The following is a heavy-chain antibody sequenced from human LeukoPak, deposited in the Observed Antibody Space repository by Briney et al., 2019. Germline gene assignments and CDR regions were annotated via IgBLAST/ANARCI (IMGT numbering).Heavy chain of an antibody. Sequence: SETLSLTRTVSGGSVSSGSYYWSWIRQPPGKGLEWIGYIYNSGSTNYNPSLKSRVTISVDTSKNQFSLKLTSVTAADTAVYYCARGLYSSSPPTDYWGQGTLVTVSS. J-gene: IGHJ4*02. CDR3: ARGLYSSSPPTDY. CDR2: IYNSGST. V-gene: IGHV4-61*01. D-gene: IGHD6-6*01. CDR1: GGSVSSGSYY.